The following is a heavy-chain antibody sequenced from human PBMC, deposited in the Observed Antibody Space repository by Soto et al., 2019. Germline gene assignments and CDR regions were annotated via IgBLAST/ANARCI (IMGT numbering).Heavy chain of an antibody. Sequence: PGESLKISCKGSGYSFTSYWIGWVRQMPGKGLEWMGIIYPGDSDTRYSPSFQGQVTISADKSISTAYLQWSSLKASDTAMYYCARSELRYFDWLLTGNDASDIWGQGTMVTVSS. J-gene: IGHJ3*02. V-gene: IGHV5-51*01. CDR3: ARSELRYFDWLLTGNDASDI. D-gene: IGHD3-9*01. CDR1: GYSFTSYW. CDR2: IYPGDSDT.